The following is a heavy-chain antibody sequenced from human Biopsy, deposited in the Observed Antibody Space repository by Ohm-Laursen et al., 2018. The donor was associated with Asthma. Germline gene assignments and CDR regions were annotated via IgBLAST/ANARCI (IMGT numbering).Heavy chain of an antibody. D-gene: IGHD5-12*01. J-gene: IGHJ6*02. V-gene: IGHV1-69*01. CDR2: LIPVLGTA. Sequence: VSSVKVSCKASGDSFSNYAIGWVRQAPRQGLEWMGGLIPVLGTADYAQMFEGRVTITADESTSTAYMELSSLRSEDTAVYYCATGYSDSDRIVYYYSGMEVWGQGTTVTVSS. CDR3: ATGYSDSDRIVYYYSGMEV. CDR1: GDSFSNYA.